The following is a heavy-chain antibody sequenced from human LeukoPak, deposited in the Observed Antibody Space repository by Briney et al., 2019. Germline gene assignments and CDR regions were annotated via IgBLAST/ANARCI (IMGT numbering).Heavy chain of an antibody. CDR3: ARDLHGGYGGYYFDY. CDR1: GYTFTSYG. D-gene: IGHD5-12*01. Sequence: ALVKVSCKASGYTFTSYGISWVRQAPGQGLEWMGWISAYNGNTNYAQKLQGRVTMTTDTSTSTAYMELRSLRSDDTAVYYCARDLHGGYGGYYFDYWGQGTLVTVSS. J-gene: IGHJ4*02. V-gene: IGHV1-18*01. CDR2: ISAYNGNT.